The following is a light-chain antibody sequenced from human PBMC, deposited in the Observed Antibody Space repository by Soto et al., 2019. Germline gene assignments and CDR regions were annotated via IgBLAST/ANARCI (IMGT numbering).Light chain of an antibody. CDR2: ANS. Sequence: QTVLTQPPSVCGAPGQTVTISCSGTSSNFGAGYDAHWYQQLPGTAPKLLIYANSNRPSGVPDRFSGSKSGTSASLAITGLQAEDEADYYCQSYDNSLSGSRVFGGGTKLTVL. CDR1: SSNFGAGYD. CDR3: QSYDNSLSGSRV. V-gene: IGLV1-40*01. J-gene: IGLJ3*02.